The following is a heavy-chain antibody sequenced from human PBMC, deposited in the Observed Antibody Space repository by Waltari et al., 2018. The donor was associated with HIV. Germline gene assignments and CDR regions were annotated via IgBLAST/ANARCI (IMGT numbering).Heavy chain of an antibody. CDR1: GGTFSSYT. D-gene: IGHD6-13*01. V-gene: IGHV1-69*08. Sequence: QVQLVQSGAEVKKPGSSVKVSCKASGGTFSSYTISWVRQAPGQGLEWMGRIIPILGIANYAQKFQGRVTITADKSTSTAYMELSSLRSEDTAVYYCARDTSSSWRAFDYWGQGTLVTVSS. CDR3: ARDTSSSWRAFDY. J-gene: IGHJ4*02. CDR2: IIPILGIA.